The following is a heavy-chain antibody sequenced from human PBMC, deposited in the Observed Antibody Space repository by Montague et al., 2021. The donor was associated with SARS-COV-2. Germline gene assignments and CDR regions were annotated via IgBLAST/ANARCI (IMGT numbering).Heavy chain of an antibody. J-gene: IGHJ4*02. CDR3: ARESGSGSYLVY. D-gene: IGHD3-10*01. CDR2: IYYSGST. Sequence: SETRSLTCTVSGGSIGSSSYYWGWIRQPPEKGLEWIGSIYYSGSTYYNPSLKSRVTISVDTSKNQFSLKLSSVTAADTAVYYCARESGSGSYLVYWGQGTLVTVSS. CDR1: GGSIGSSSYY. V-gene: IGHV4-39*01.